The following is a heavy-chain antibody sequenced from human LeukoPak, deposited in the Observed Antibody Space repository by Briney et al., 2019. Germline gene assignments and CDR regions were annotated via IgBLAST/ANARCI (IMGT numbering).Heavy chain of an antibody. V-gene: IGHV3-33*01. D-gene: IGHD3-22*01. J-gene: IGHJ4*02. Sequence: GGSLRLSCVASGFTFRNYGMHWVRQVPGKGLEWVAVAYDDASNQYYADSVKGRFTISKDNSRNTLYLQMNSLRAEDTAVYSCATGSRYYYDHWGQGTLVTVSS. CDR1: GFTFRNYG. CDR2: AYDDASNQ. CDR3: ATGSRYYYDH.